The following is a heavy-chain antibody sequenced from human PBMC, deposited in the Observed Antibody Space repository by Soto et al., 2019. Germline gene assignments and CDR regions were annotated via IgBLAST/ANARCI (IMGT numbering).Heavy chain of an antibody. V-gene: IGHV3-48*03. D-gene: IGHD4-17*01. CDR2: ISSSGSTI. Sequence: GGSLRLSCAASGFTFSSYEMNWVRQAPGKGLEWVSYISSSGSTIYYADSVKGRFTISRDNAKNSLYPQMNSLRAEDTAVYYCARDPRLPYYYGMDVWGQGTTVTVSS. CDR1: GFTFSSYE. J-gene: IGHJ6*02. CDR3: ARDPRLPYYYGMDV.